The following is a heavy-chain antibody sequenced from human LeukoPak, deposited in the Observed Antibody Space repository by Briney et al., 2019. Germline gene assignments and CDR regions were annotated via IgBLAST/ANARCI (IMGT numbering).Heavy chain of an antibody. CDR3: AKGGIYGSGSYYTHVDY. Sequence: GGSLRLSCAASGFTFDDYAMHWVRQAPGKGLEWVSGISWNSGSIGYADSVKGRFTISRDNAKNSLYLQMNSLRAEDTALYYCAKGGIYGSGSYYTHVDYWGQGTLVTVSS. CDR1: GFTFDDYA. J-gene: IGHJ4*02. D-gene: IGHD3-10*01. V-gene: IGHV3-9*01. CDR2: ISWNSGSI.